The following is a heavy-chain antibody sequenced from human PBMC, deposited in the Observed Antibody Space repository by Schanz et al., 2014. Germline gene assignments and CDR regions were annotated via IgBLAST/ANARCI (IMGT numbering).Heavy chain of an antibody. V-gene: IGHV1-69*04. CDR3: ARDQSPYTNSSDVRYFDY. J-gene: IGHJ4*02. Sequence: QVQLVQSGAEVKKPGSPVKVSCKSSGGTFSSYAISWVRQAPGQGLEWMGRIIPILGIATYAQKFQGRLTITADKSTSTAYMDLRSLRSDDTAVDYCARDQSPYTNSSDVRYFDYWGQGSLVTVSS. CDR2: IIPILGIA. D-gene: IGHD6-6*01. CDR1: GGTFSSYA.